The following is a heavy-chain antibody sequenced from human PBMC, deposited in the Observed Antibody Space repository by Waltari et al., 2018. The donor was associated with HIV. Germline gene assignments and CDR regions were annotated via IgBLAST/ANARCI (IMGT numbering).Heavy chain of an antibody. Sequence: QVQLQESGPRLVNPSETLSLTCSVSGDSISTYYWSWIRQTPGKGLEWLGYITYGGKTSYNPSLKSRVTMSADTSKNQFSLKLSSVTAADTAVYYCARDSTRGTHKYYYAMDVWGQGTTVTVSS. CDR3: ARDSTRGTHKYYYAMDV. CDR1: GDSISTYY. J-gene: IGHJ6*01. V-gene: IGHV4-59*01. D-gene: IGHD3-16*01. CDR2: ITYGGKT.